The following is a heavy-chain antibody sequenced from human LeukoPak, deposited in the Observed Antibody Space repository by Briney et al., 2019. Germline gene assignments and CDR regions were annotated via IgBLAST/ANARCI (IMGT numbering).Heavy chain of an antibody. CDR2: INHSGST. V-gene: IGHV4-34*01. D-gene: IGHD6-19*01. J-gene: IGHJ4*02. Sequence: SETLSLTCAVYGGSFSGYYWSWIRQPPGKGLEWIGEINHSGSTSYNPSLKSRVTISVDTSKNQFSLKLSSVTAADTAVYYCARGSGWYYYWGQGTLVTVSS. CDR1: GGSFSGYY. CDR3: ARGSGWYYY.